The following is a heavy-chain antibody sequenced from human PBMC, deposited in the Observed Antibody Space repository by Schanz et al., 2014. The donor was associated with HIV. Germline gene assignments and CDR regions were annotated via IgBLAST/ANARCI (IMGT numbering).Heavy chain of an antibody. CDR2: MNPHSGNT. V-gene: IGHV1-8*01. D-gene: IGHD1-26*01. Sequence: QVQLVQSGAEVKKPGASVKVSCKASGYTFTSYDINWVRQATGQGLEWMGWMNPHSGNTGYAQKFQGRVTMTRNTSISTAYMELSSLRSDDTAVYYCARDMPRDGSYFRAFDIWGQGTMVTVSS. CDR1: GYTFTSYD. CDR3: ARDMPRDGSYFRAFDI. J-gene: IGHJ3*02.